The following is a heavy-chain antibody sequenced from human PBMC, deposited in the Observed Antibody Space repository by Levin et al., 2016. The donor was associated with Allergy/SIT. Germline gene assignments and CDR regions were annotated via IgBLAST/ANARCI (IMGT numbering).Heavy chain of an antibody. D-gene: IGHD3-10*01. J-gene: IGHJ4*02. CDR3: ARGTGYGSGSQGLDY. CDR1: GYSFTSYW. CDR2: IDPSDSYT. Sequence: KVSCKGSGYSFTSYWISWVRQMPGKGLEWMGRIDPSDSYTNYSPSFQGHVTISADKSISTAYLQWSSLKASDTAMYYCARGTGYGSGSQGLDYWGQGTLVTVSS. V-gene: IGHV5-10-1*01.